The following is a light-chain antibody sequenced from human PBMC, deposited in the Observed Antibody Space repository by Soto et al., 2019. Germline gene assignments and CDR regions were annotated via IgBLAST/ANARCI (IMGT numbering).Light chain of an antibody. CDR1: SSDVGAYKH. Sequence: QSALTQPPSASGSPGQSVTMSCTGTSSDVGAYKHVSGYQQHPGKAPKLIISEVSERPSGVPDRFSGSKSGNTASLTVSGRQAGEEADYYCISYAGSKKLGVFGGGTKLTVL. J-gene: IGLJ2*01. CDR3: ISYAGSKKLGV. CDR2: EVS. V-gene: IGLV2-8*01.